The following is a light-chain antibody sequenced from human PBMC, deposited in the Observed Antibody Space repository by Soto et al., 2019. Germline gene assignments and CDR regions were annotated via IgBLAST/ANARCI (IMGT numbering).Light chain of an antibody. Sequence: IQLTQSPSSLSASVGDKVTISCRASQAINSALAWCQQRPGKAPMVLIYDASILESGVPSRFRGCRPGPDFTITISSLQPEDFATYYSKQFHSYPLTFVGGTKVEIE. J-gene: IGKJ4*01. V-gene: IGKV1-13*02. CDR1: QAINSA. CDR3: KQFHSYPLT. CDR2: DAS.